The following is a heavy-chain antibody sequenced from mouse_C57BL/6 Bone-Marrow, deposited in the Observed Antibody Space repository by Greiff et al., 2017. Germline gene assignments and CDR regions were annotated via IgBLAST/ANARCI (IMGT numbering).Heavy chain of an antibody. CDR2: ILPGSGST. J-gene: IGHJ1*03. Sequence: QFQLQQSGAELMKPGASVKLSCKATGYTFTGYWLEWVKQRPGHGLEWIGEILPGSGSTNYNETFKGKATFTADTSSNTAYMPLSSLTTEDSALYYCARDGYYWYFDVWGTGTTVTVSS. CDR1: GYTFTGYW. D-gene: IGHD2-3*01. V-gene: IGHV1-9*01. CDR3: ARDGYYWYFDV.